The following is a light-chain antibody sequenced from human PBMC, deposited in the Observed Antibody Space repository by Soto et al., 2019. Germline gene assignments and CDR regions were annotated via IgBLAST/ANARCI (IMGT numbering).Light chain of an antibody. CDR2: AAS. V-gene: IGKV1-5*01. CDR1: QSISGY. CDR3: QQYNSYSRT. Sequence: DIQMTHSPSSLSASVVYIVTITFRASQSISGYLNWYQKKSGQAPRLLMYAASSLQSGVPSRFSGSGSGTDFTLTISSLQTDDFATYYCQQYNSYSRTFGQGTKVDIK. J-gene: IGKJ1*01.